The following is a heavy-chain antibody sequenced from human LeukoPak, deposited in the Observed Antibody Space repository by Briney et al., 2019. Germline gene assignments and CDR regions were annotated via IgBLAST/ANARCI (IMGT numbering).Heavy chain of an antibody. Sequence: ASVKVSCKASGYTFTSYGISWVRQAPGQGLEWMGWISAYNGNTNYAQKLQGRVTMTTDTSTSTAYMELRSLRSDDTAVYYCARGVYGSSWYGGIDYWGQGTLVTVSS. V-gene: IGHV1-18*01. J-gene: IGHJ4*02. CDR3: ARGVYGSSWYGGIDY. CDR1: GYTFTSYG. CDR2: ISAYNGNT. D-gene: IGHD6-13*01.